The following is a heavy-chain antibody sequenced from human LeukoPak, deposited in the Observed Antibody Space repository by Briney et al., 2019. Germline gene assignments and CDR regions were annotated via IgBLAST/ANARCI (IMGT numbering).Heavy chain of an antibody. V-gene: IGHV3-30*02. D-gene: IGHD3-10*01. CDR1: GFTFSSYW. CDR3: AKSDGSGMYYYYYYMDV. Sequence: GGSLRLSCVASGFTFSSYWMTWVRQAPGKGLEWVAFIRYDGSNKYYADSVKGRFTISRDNSKNTLYLQMNSLRAEDTAVYYCAKSDGSGMYYYYYYMDVWGKGTAVTISS. J-gene: IGHJ6*03. CDR2: IRYDGSNK.